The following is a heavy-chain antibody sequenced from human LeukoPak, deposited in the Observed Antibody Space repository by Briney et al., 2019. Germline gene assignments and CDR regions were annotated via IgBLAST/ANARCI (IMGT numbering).Heavy chain of an antibody. V-gene: IGHV4-59*01. Sequence: SETLSLTCTVSGGSINSYYWSWIRQPPGKGLEWIGYIYYSGSTNYNPSLKSRVSMSVDTSKNQFSLRLSSVTAADTALYYCAREGGYSYGYSFDYWGQGTLITVSS. D-gene: IGHD5-18*01. J-gene: IGHJ4*02. CDR3: AREGGYSYGYSFDY. CDR1: GGSINSYY. CDR2: IYYSGST.